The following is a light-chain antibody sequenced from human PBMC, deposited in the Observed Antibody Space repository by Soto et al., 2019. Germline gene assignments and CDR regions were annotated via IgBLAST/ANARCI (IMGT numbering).Light chain of an antibody. CDR2: EVS. Sequence: EIVMTQSPATLSVSPGERATLSCWASQSVSSNLAWDQQNPGQAPRLLIYEVSTRATGIPARFSGSGSGTEFTLTVSSLQSEDFTVYYCQQYNKWPLTFGQGTKLEIK. V-gene: IGKV3-15*01. CDR1: QSVSSN. J-gene: IGKJ2*01. CDR3: QQYNKWPLT.